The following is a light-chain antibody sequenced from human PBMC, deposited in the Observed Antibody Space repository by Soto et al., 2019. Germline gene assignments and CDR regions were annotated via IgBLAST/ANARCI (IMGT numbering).Light chain of an antibody. Sequence: QSVLTQPPSVSGAPGQRVTISCSGSSSNIGAGYDVHWYQQLPGTAPKVLIYGNSDRPSGVPDRFSGSKSGTSASLAITGLQAEDEADYYCQYYDSSLSGAVFGGGTQLTVL. V-gene: IGLV1-40*01. CDR1: SSNIGAGYD. CDR2: GNS. J-gene: IGLJ7*01. CDR3: QYYDSSLSGAV.